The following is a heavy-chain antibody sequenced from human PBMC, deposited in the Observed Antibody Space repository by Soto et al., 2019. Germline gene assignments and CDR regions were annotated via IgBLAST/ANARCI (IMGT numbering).Heavy chain of an antibody. CDR2: ISGSGGST. D-gene: IGHD5-18*01. CDR1: GFTFSSYA. J-gene: IGHJ4*02. CDR3: AKESGSWIQLWLLNTFDY. Sequence: EVQLVESGGGLVQPGGSLRLSCAASGFTFSSYAMSWVRQAPGTGLEWVSAISGSGGSTYYADSVKGRFTISRDNSKNTLYLQMNSLRAEDRAVYYCAKESGSWIQLWLLNTFDYWGQGTLVTVSA. V-gene: IGHV3-23*04.